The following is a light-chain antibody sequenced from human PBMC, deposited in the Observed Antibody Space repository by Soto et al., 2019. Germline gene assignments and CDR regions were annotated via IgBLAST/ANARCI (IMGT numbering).Light chain of an antibody. CDR1: QSISSW. V-gene: IGKV1-5*03. CDR3: QQYSSYLLT. J-gene: IGKJ4*01. CDR2: KAS. Sequence: DIQMTQSPSTLSASVGDRVTITCRASQSISSWLAWNQQKPGKAPNLLIYKASSLESGVPSKFSGSGSGTEFTLTISSLQPDDFATYYCQQYSSYLLTFGGGTKVEIK.